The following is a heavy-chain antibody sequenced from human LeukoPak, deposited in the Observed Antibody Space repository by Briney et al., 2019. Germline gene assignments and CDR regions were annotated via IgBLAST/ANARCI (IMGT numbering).Heavy chain of an antibody. V-gene: IGHV3-21*01. CDR3: AKEGRSTTPGY. D-gene: IGHD6-13*01. CDR2: ISSSSSLI. CDR1: GFTFSSSD. Sequence: PGGSLRLSCAASGFTFSSSDMDWARQAPGKGLEWVASISSSSSLIYYTDSVKGRFTISRDNAKNSLYLQMNSLRAEDTAVYFCAKEGRSTTPGYWGQGTLVTVSS. J-gene: IGHJ4*02.